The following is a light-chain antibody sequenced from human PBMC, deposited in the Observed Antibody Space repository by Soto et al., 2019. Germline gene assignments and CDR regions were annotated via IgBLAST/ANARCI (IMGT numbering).Light chain of an antibody. J-gene: IGKJ4*01. Sequence: DIQMTQSPSSVSASVGDRVTITCRASQGVNTWLAWYQKKPGKAPELLIYEASSLHSGVPSRFSGSGSGTDFTLTISILQPEDFAIYYCQQANSFPLTFGGGTKVEVQ. CDR1: QGVNTW. CDR3: QQANSFPLT. V-gene: IGKV1-12*01. CDR2: EAS.